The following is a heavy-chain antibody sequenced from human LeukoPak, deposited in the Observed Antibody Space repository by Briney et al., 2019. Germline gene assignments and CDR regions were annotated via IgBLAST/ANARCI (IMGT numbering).Heavy chain of an antibody. J-gene: IGHJ4*02. Sequence: ASVKVSCKASGYTFTGYYMHWVRQAPGQGLEWMGWINPNSGGTNYAQKLQGRVTMTRDTSISTAYMEPSRLRSDDTAVYYCARVRVVTAGYDYWGQGTLVTVSS. CDR1: GYTFTGYY. CDR3: ARVRVVTAGYDY. D-gene: IGHD2-21*02. CDR2: INPNSGGT. V-gene: IGHV1-2*02.